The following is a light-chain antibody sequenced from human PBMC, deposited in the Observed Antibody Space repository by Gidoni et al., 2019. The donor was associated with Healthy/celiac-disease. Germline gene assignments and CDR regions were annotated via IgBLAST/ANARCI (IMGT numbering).Light chain of an antibody. CDR1: SSDVGGYNY. CDR3: SSYTSSSTVV. Sequence: QSALTQPASVSGSPGQSITISCTGTSSDVGGYNYVSWYQQHPGKAPKLMIYEVSNRPSGVSNRFSGSKSGNTASRTIPGLQAEDEADYYCSSYTSSSTVVFGGGTKLTVL. J-gene: IGLJ2*01. V-gene: IGLV2-14*01. CDR2: EVS.